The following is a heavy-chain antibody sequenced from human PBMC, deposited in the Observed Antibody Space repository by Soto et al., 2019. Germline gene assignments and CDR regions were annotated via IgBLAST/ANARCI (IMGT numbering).Heavy chain of an antibody. Sequence: PGGSLRLSCAASGFTFSSYDMHWVRQATGKGLEWVSAIGTAGDTYYPGSVKGRFTISRENAKNSLYLQMNSLRAEDTAVYYCARQGQQLVNDAFDIWGQGAMVTVSS. D-gene: IGHD6-13*01. CDR2: IGTAGDT. CDR1: GFTFSSYD. J-gene: IGHJ3*02. CDR3: ARQGQQLVNDAFDI. V-gene: IGHV3-13*01.